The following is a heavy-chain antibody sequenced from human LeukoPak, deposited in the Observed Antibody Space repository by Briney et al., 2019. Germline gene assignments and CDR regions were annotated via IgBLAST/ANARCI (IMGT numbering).Heavy chain of an antibody. J-gene: IGHJ4*02. Sequence: TGGSLRLSCAASGFTFSSYGMHWVRQAPGKGLEWVAVISYDGSNKYYADSVKGRFTISRDNSKNTLYLQMNSLRAEDTAVYYCAKDPVPGSSWYHYFDYWGQGTLVTVSS. CDR1: GFTFSSYG. CDR2: ISYDGSNK. CDR3: AKDPVPGSSWYHYFDY. V-gene: IGHV3-30*18. D-gene: IGHD6-13*01.